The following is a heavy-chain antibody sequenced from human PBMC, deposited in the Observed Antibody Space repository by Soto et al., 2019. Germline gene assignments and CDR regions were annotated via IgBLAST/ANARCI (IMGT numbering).Heavy chain of an antibody. CDR3: TRDPSMPLEH. D-gene: IGHD3-3*02. Sequence: EVVLLQSGGGLEQPGNSLRLSCAASGFTFTIFGMNWVRQVPGKGLEWVSMISPTGDATYYEDSVRGRFTISRDNSTNILYLQLDSLRVEDTAVYYCTRDPSMPLEHWGQGSRVTVS. CDR2: ISPTGDAT. J-gene: IGHJ1*01. CDR1: GFTFTIFG. V-gene: IGHV3-23*01.